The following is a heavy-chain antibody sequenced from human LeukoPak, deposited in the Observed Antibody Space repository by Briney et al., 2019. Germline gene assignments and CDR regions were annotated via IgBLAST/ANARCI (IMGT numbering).Heavy chain of an antibody. CDR1: GGSISSYY. CDR2: IYTSGST. CDR3: ARVAYDSSGYSSRWGYYYYMDV. Sequence: SETLSLICTVSGGSISSYYWSWIRQPAGKGLEWIGRIYTSGSTNYNPSLKSRVTMSVDMSKNQFSLKLSSVTAADTAVYYCARVAYDSSGYSSRWGYYYYMDVWGKGTTVTVSS. V-gene: IGHV4-4*07. D-gene: IGHD3-22*01. J-gene: IGHJ6*03.